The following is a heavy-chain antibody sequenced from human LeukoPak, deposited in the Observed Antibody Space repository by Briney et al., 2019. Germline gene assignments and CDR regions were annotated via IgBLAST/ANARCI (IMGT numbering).Heavy chain of an antibody. Sequence: GGSLGLFCAASGISFSTSGMSWVRQAPGKGLEWVSSITDSGGDTYYADSVRGRFTVSRDNSKNTLYLQMNSLRAEDTAVYYCAKRVAYSSSWPYFDYWGQGTLVTVSS. D-gene: IGHD6-13*01. CDR3: AKRVAYSSSWPYFDY. CDR2: ITDSGGDT. CDR1: GISFSTSG. V-gene: IGHV3-23*01. J-gene: IGHJ4*02.